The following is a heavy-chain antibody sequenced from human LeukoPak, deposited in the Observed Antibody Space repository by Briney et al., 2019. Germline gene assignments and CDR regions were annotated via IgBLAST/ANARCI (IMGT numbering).Heavy chain of an antibody. CDR3: ARPRLEYCSGGSCFDAFDI. J-gene: IGHJ3*02. Sequence: PGGSLRLSCAASGFTFSTYAMSWVRQAPGKGLDWVSAISGRGGSTFYADSVKGRFTISRDNSKNTLFLQMNSLTAEDTAIYSCARPRLEYCSGGSCFDAFDIWGQGTMVTVSS. CDR1: GFTFSTYA. V-gene: IGHV3-23*01. D-gene: IGHD2-15*01. CDR2: ISGRGGST.